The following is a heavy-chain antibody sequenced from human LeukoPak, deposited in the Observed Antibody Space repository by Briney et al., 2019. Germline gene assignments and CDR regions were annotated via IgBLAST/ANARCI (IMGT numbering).Heavy chain of an antibody. CDR2: IYSSGST. V-gene: IGHV4-4*07. D-gene: IGHD5-12*01. CDR1: GGSISSYY. CDR3: ARTKGGYEFLLDY. J-gene: IGHJ4*02. Sequence: SETLSLTCTVSGGSISSYYWNWIRQPAGQGLEWIGRIYSSGSTNYNSSLKSRVIMSVDTSKNQFSLKLSSVTAADTAVYYCARTKGGYEFLLDYWGQGTLVTVSS.